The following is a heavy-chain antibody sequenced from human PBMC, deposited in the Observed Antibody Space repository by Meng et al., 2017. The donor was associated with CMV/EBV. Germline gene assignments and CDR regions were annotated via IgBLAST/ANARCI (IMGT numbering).Heavy chain of an antibody. CDR1: GYTFISYG. CDR2: ISAYNGTT. CDR3: ARNSGGQDIVVVPAAIDLDY. Sequence: ASAKVSCKASGYTFISYGISWVRQATGQGLEWMGWISAYNGTTNYAQKLQGRVTMTTDTSTSTSYMELRSLRSDDTAVYYCARNSGGQDIVVVPAAIDLDYWGQGTLVTVSS. V-gene: IGHV1-18*01. D-gene: IGHD2-2*01. J-gene: IGHJ4*02.